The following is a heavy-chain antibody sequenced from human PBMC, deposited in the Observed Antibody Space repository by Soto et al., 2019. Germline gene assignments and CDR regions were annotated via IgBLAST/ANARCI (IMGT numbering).Heavy chain of an antibody. CDR1: GFTFSSYS. CDR2: ISSSSSTI. CDR3: AREEYCSGGSCYHYNWFDP. J-gene: IGHJ5*02. Sequence: GSLRLSCAASGFTFSSYSMNRVRQAPGKGLEWVSYISSSSSTIYYADSVKGRFTISRDNAKNSLYLQMNSLRDEDTAVYYCAREEYCSGGSCYHYNWFDPWGQGTLVTVSS. D-gene: IGHD2-15*01. V-gene: IGHV3-48*02.